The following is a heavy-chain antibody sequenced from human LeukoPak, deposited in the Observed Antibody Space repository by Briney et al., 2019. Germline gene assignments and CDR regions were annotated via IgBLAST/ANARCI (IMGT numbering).Heavy chain of an antibody. V-gene: IGHV4-34*01. Sequence: KPSETLSLTCAVYGGSFSGYYWSWIRQPPGKGLEWIGEINHSGSTNYNPSLKSRVTISVDTSKNQFSLELSSVTAADTAVYYCARHHAGDSSGYYLGNWFDPWGQGTLVTVSS. CDR1: GGSFSGYY. CDR3: ARHHAGDSSGYYLGNWFDP. CDR2: INHSGST. D-gene: IGHD3-22*01. J-gene: IGHJ5*02.